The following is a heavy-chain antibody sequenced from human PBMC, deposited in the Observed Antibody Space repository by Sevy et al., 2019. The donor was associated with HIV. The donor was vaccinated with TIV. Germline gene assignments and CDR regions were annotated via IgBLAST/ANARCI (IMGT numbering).Heavy chain of an antibody. J-gene: IGHJ6*02. CDR1: GHSLTDLS. D-gene: IGHD3-16*01. CDR2: FDREDRDPEDGEI. Sequence: ASVKVSCKVSGHSLTDLSIHWVRHAPGKGLEWMGGFDREDRDPEDGEIIYAQKFQDRVTMTEDTSTDTAYMELTSLRSEDSAEYFCATVSQAGYVLRRVLYGLDVWGQGTTVTVSS. V-gene: IGHV1-24*01. CDR3: ATVSQAGYVLRRVLYGLDV.